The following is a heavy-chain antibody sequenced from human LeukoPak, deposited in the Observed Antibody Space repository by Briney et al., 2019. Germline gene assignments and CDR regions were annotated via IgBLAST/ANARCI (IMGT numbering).Heavy chain of an antibody. V-gene: IGHV3-48*03. J-gene: IGHJ4*02. CDR3: ARDKGYY. Sequence: GGSLRLSCAASGFTLSTYEVNWVRQAPGKGLEWVSAISSSGGTTYYADSVKGRFTISRDNAKNSLYLQMNSLRDEDTALYYCARDKGYYWGQGTLVSVSS. CDR1: GFTLSTYE. CDR2: ISSSGGTT.